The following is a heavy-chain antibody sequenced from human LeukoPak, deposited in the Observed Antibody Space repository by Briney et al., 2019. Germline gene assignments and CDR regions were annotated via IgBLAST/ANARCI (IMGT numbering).Heavy chain of an antibody. D-gene: IGHD3-22*01. V-gene: IGHV4-34*01. CDR3: ASWYYYDSSGYYPTYIDY. Sequence: SETLSLTCAVYGGSFSGYYWSWIRQPPGKGLEWIGEINHSGSTNYNPSLKSRVTISVDTSKNQFSLKLSSVTAADTAVYYCASWYYYDSSGYYPTYIDYWGQGTLVTVSS. CDR2: INHSGST. CDR1: GGSFSGYY. J-gene: IGHJ4*02.